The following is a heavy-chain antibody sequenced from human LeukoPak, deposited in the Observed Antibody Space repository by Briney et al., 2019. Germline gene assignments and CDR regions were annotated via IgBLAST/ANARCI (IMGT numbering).Heavy chain of an antibody. V-gene: IGHV3-21*06. CDR1: GYTLTELS. CDR2: VSNSGDYI. J-gene: IGHJ4*02. CDR3: ARALIGYYFDY. Sequence: SCKVSGYTLTELSMHWVRQAPGKGLEWVSSVSNSGDYIHYADSVKGRFTISRDNSKNSLYLQMNSLRAEDTAVYYCARALIGYYFDYWGQGTLVTVSS.